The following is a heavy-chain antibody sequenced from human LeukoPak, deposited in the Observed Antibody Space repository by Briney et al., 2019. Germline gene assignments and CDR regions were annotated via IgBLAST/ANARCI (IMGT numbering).Heavy chain of an antibody. J-gene: IGHJ4*02. CDR2: ISASADTS. Sequence: AGSLRLSCAASGFTFSSYSMSWVRQAPGKGLEWVSSISASADTSFYSDSVKGRFTISRDNSKNTVNLQMNSLRPEDTAIYHCAADYNILTGYFSDLGYWGQGTLVTVSS. V-gene: IGHV3-23*01. D-gene: IGHD3-9*01. CDR3: AADYNILTGYFSDLGY. CDR1: GFTFSSYS.